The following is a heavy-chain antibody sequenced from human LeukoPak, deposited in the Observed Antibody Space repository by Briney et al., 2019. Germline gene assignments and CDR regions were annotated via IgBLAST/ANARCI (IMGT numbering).Heavy chain of an antibody. CDR1: GGSISSYY. J-gene: IGHJ4*02. D-gene: IGHD1-26*01. CDR2: IYYSGST. Sequence: SETPSLTCTVSGGSISSYYWSWIRQPPGKGLEWLGYIYYSGSTNYNPSLKSRVTISVDTSKNQFSLKLSSVTAADTAVYYCAARTVGATTGVYWGQGTLVTVSS. V-gene: IGHV4-59*01. CDR3: AARTVGATTGVY.